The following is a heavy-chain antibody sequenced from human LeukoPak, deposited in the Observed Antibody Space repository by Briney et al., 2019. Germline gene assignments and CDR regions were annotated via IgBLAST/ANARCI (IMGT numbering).Heavy chain of an antibody. D-gene: IGHD4-23*01. CDR2: IIPIFETA. Sequence: GASVKVSCKASGGTFTSYAISWVRQAPGQGLEWMGGIIPIFETAKYAQKFQGRVTITADESTSTAHMELRSLRSDDTAVYYCARQGYSGHSQGAADYWGQGTLVTVSS. V-gene: IGHV1-69*13. CDR3: ARQGYSGHSQGAADY. CDR1: GGTFTSYA. J-gene: IGHJ4*02.